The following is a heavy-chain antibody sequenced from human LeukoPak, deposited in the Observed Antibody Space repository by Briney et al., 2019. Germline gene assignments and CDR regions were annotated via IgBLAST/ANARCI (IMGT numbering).Heavy chain of an antibody. CDR3: ARSSMVRGVMVY. CDR1: GFTFSNYA. V-gene: IGHV3-23*01. J-gene: IGHJ4*02. Sequence: GGSLRLSCAASGFTFSNYAMTWVRQAPGQGLEWVSTITNGAAGTFYADSVKGRFTISRDNSKNTLYLQMNSLRAEDTAVYYCARSSMVRGVMVYWGQGTLVTVSS. D-gene: IGHD3-10*01. CDR2: ITNGAAGT.